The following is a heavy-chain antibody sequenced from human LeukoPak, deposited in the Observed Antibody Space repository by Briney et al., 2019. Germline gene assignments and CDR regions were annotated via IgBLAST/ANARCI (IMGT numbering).Heavy chain of an antibody. Sequence: GGSLRLSCAASGFTFDDYGMSWVRQAPGKGLEWGSYISSSSSYTNYADSVKGRFTISRDNAKNSLYLQMNSLRAEDTAVYYCARGGGVTMIVVAENWFDPWGQGTLVTVSS. J-gene: IGHJ5*02. D-gene: IGHD3-22*01. CDR1: GFTFDDYG. V-gene: IGHV3-11*05. CDR2: ISSSSSYT. CDR3: ARGGGVTMIVVAENWFDP.